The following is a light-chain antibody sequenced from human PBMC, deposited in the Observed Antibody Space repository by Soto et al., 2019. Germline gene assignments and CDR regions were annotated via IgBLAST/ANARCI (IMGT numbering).Light chain of an antibody. J-gene: IGKJ4*01. CDR1: QDISNS. CDR2: DAS. CDR3: QQYENLPS. V-gene: IGKV1-33*01. Sequence: DIQITHSPSSLSVSVVDRVTITFQASQDISNSLSWHQQKPGKAPKALIHDASNLATGVPSRFSGSGSGKDFTFTINSLQPEDIGTYYCQQYENLPSFGGGTKVDIK.